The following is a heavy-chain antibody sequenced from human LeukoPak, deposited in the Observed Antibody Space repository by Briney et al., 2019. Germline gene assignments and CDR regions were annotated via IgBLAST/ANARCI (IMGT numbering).Heavy chain of an antibody. V-gene: IGHV3-7*01. D-gene: IGHD3-3*01. CDR2: IKKDGSEK. J-gene: IGHJ3*02. CDR1: GFTFSSNW. CDR3: ARDTHYDFWSGYYNAAAFDI. Sequence: PGGSLRLSCAASGFTFSSNWMSWVRQAPGKGLEWVANIKKDGSEKYYVDSVKGRFTICRDNAKTSLYLKMNSLRAEDTAVYYCARDTHYDFWSGYYNAAAFDIWGQGTMVTVSS.